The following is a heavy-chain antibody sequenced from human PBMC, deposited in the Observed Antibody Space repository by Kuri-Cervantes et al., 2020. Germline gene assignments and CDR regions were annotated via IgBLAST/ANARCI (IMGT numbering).Heavy chain of an antibody. CDR1: GFTVSSNY. D-gene: IGHD6-19*01. V-gene: IGHV3-30*03. CDR3: ARVGVYSSGWGGNCYYGMDV. CDR2: ISYDGSNE. J-gene: IGHJ6*02. Sequence: GESLKISCAVSGFTVSSNYMSWVRQAPGKGLEWVAVISYDGSNEYYADSVKGRFTISRDNSKNALYLQMNSLRAEDTAVYYCARVGVYSSGWGGNCYYGMDVWGQGTTVTVSS.